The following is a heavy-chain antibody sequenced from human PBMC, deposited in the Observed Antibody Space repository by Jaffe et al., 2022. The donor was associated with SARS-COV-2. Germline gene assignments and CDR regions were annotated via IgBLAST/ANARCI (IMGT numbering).Heavy chain of an antibody. Sequence: EVQLVESGGGLVQPGRSLRLSCAASGFTFDDYAMHWVRQAPGKGLEWVSGISWNSGSIGYADSVKGRFTISRDNAKNSLYLQMNSLRAEDTALYYCAKDTGPEGDSSGWPLPFDYWGQGTLVTVSS. J-gene: IGHJ4*02. CDR1: GFTFDDYA. V-gene: IGHV3-9*01. D-gene: IGHD6-19*01. CDR2: ISWNSGSI. CDR3: AKDTGPEGDSSGWPLPFDY.